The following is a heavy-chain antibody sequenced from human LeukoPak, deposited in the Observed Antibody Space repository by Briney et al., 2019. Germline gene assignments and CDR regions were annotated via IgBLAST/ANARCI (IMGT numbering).Heavy chain of an antibody. V-gene: IGHV3-74*01. J-gene: IGHJ4*02. CDR1: GFTFSIYW. CDR3: ASLDY. Sequence: GGSLRLSRAASGFTFSIYWVHWVRQAPGKGLVWVSSINSDGSSTSYADSVKGRFTISRDNAKNTLYLQMNTLRAEDTAVYYCASLDYWGQGTPVSVSS. CDR2: INSDGSST.